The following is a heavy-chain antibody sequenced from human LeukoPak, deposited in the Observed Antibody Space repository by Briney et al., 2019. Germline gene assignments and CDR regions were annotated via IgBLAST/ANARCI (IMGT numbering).Heavy chain of an antibody. CDR3: ATYDRRYFDY. Sequence: PSETLSLTCAVYGGSFSGYYWSWIRQPPGKGLEWIGEINHSGSTNYNPSLKSRVTISVDTSKNQFSLKLSSVTAADTAVYYCATYDRRYFDYWGQGTLVTVSS. J-gene: IGHJ4*02. CDR2: INHSGST. CDR1: GGSFSGYY. V-gene: IGHV4-34*01. D-gene: IGHD3-16*02.